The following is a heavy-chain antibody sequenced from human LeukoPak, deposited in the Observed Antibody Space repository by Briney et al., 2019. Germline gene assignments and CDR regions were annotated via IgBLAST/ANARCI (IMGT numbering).Heavy chain of an antibody. CDR2: IYYSGST. D-gene: IGHD6-13*01. CDR3: ASSSSSWYWGYGMDV. CDR1: GGSISSYY. V-gene: IGHV4-59*01. Sequence: SETLSLTCTVSGGSISSYYWSWIRQPPGKGLEWIGYIYYSGSTNYNPPLKSRVTISVDTSKNQFSLKLSSVTAADTAVYYCASSSSSWYWGYGMDVWGQGTTVTVSS. J-gene: IGHJ6*02.